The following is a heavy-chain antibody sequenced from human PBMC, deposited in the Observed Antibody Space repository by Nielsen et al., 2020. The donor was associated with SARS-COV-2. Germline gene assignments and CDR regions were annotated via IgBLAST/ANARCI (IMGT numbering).Heavy chain of an antibody. CDR1: GGSISSYY. Sequence: SETLSLTCTVSGGSISSYYWSWIRQPPGKGLEWIGYIYYSGGTNYNPSLKSRVTISVDTSKNQFSLKLSSVTAADTAVYYCARDRFGDSWFDPWGQGTLVTVSS. CDR2: IYYSGGT. J-gene: IGHJ5*02. V-gene: IGHV4-59*01. D-gene: IGHD3-10*01. CDR3: ARDRFGDSWFDP.